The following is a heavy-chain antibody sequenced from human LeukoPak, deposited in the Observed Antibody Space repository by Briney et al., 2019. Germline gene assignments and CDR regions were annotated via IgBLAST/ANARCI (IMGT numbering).Heavy chain of an antibody. V-gene: IGHV5-51*01. CDR2: IYPEDSDT. Sequence: GESLKISCKVSGYSFTSYWIGWVRQMPGKGLEWMGIIYPEDSDTIYSPSSQGQVTISADKSISTAYLQWSSLKASDTAMYYCARRPEDNFDSWGQGTLVTVS. CDR3: ARRPEDNFDS. CDR1: GYSFTSYW. J-gene: IGHJ4*02.